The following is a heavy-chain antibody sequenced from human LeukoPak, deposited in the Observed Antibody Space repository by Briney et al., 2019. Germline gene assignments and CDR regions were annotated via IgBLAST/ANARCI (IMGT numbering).Heavy chain of an antibody. Sequence: PGGSLRLSCAASGFTFSTFWMSWVRQAPGKGLEWVANINQDGSQMYYVDSVKGRFTMSRDNAKNSLYLQMNSLRADDTAIYYCARLFCSGGRCDSRFDCWGQGTLVTVPS. V-gene: IGHV3-7*05. J-gene: IGHJ4*02. CDR1: GFTFSTFW. CDR2: INQDGSQM. D-gene: IGHD2-15*01. CDR3: ARLFCSGGRCDSRFDC.